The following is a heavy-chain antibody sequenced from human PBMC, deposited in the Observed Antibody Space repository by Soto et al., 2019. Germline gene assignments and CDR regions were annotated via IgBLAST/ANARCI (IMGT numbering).Heavy chain of an antibody. V-gene: IGHV3-74*01. Sequence: PGGSLRLSCTASGFTFSRFWTHWVRQVPGRGLVWVSHINSAGSRTSYADSVKGRFTISRDNAKNTLYLQMNSLRAEDTAVYYCARDLSSCSSARCYSFYYGMDLCGQGTTVTVSS. CDR1: GFTFSRFW. CDR2: INSAGSRT. D-gene: IGHD2-2*01. J-gene: IGHJ6*02. CDR3: ARDLSSCSSARCYSFYYGMDL.